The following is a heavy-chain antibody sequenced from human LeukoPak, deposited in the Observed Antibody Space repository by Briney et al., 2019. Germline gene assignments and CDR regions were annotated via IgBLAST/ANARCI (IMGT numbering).Heavy chain of an antibody. D-gene: IGHD1-26*01. J-gene: IGHJ4*02. CDR1: GFTFSNSG. CDR2: ISYDVINR. CDR3: AKGLYSGSWSPLDH. Sequence: PGGSLRLSCAASGFTFSNSGMHWVRQAPGKGLEWVAVISYDVINRYYADSVKGRITISRDNSKNTVQLQLNSLRPEDTAVYYCAKGLYSGSWSPLDHWGQGTLVTVS. V-gene: IGHV3-30*18.